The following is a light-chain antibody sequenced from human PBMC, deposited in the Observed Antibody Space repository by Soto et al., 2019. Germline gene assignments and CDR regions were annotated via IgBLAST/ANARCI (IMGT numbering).Light chain of an antibody. CDR3: QQYDSYSPYT. J-gene: IGKJ2*01. Sequence: DIQMTQFPPTLSASIGDRVIITCRASQTISSSLAWYQQKPGKAPKLLIYKASTLETGVPSRFSGSGSGTEFTLTISSLQPDDFATYYCQQYDSYSPYTFGQGTRLEIK. V-gene: IGKV1-5*03. CDR1: QTISSS. CDR2: KAS.